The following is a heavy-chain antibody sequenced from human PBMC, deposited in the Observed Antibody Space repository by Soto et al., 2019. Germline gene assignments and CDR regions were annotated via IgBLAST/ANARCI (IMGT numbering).Heavy chain of an antibody. J-gene: IGHJ4*02. D-gene: IGHD5-18*01. CDR1: GFTFSSYA. CDR2: ISGSGGST. CDR3: AKDAYNYGRPFDY. Sequence: GGSLILSCAASGFTFSSYAMSWVRQAPGKGLEWVSVISGSGGSTYYADSVKGRFTISRDNSKNTLYLQMNSLRADDTAVYYCAKDAYNYGRPFDYWGQGTLVTGSS. V-gene: IGHV3-23*01.